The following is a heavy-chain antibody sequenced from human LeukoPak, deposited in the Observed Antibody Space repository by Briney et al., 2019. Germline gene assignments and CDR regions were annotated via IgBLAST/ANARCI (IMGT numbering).Heavy chain of an antibody. D-gene: IGHD3-22*01. J-gene: IGHJ4*02. CDR3: ARGGPSSGYSSPLYFFDY. Sequence: ASVKVSCKASGYTFTSYYMHWVRQAPGQGLEWMGIINPSGGSTSYAQKFQGRVTMTRDMSTSTVYMELSSLRSEDTAVYYCARGGPSSGYSSPLYFFDYWGQGTLVTVSS. CDR2: INPSGGST. V-gene: IGHV1-46*01. CDR1: GYTFTSYY.